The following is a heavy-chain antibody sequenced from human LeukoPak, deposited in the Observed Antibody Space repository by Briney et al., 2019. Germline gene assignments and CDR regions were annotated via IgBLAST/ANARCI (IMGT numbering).Heavy chain of an antibody. D-gene: IGHD3-9*01. CDR3: ANALTGYYKGDY. CDR1: GFTLSSYA. J-gene: IGHJ4*02. CDR2: ISGSGGST. Sequence: GGSLRLSCAASGFTLSSYAMSWVRQGPGKGLEWVSAISGSGGSTYYADSVKGRFTISRDNSKNTLYLQMNSLRAEDTAVYYCANALTGYYKGDYWGQGTLVTVSS. V-gene: IGHV3-23*01.